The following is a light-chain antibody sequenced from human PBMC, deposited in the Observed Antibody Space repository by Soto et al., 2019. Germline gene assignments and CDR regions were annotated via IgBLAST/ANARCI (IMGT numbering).Light chain of an antibody. V-gene: IGKV3-20*01. J-gene: IGKJ1*01. CDR2: GAS. CDR3: QQYGKLLWT. Sequence: ETVLTQSPGTLSLSPGERATISCRASQSVSSSNLAWYQQRPGQAPRLLICGASSRATGIPDRFSGSGSGTDFILTISRLEPEDFAVYYCQQYGKLLWTFGQGTKVEIK. CDR1: QSVSSSN.